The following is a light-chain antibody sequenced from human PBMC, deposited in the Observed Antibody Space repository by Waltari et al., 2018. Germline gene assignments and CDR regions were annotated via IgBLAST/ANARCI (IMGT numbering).Light chain of an antibody. CDR1: QDISTF. J-gene: IGKJ4*01. CDR3: QPLRNHPLA. V-gene: IGKV1-9*01. CDR2: DAS. Sequence: DIQLTQSPSFLSASVGDRVTITCRASQDISTFLAWYQQKPGKAPKLLIFDASTLQSGVPSRFRGSGSGTEFTLTITSLQPEDFATYFCQPLRNHPLAFGGGTEVGIK.